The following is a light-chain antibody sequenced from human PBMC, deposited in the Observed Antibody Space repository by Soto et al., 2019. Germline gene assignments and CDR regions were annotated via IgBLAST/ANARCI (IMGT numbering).Light chain of an antibody. Sequence: QSALTQPPSASGSPGQSVTISCTGTSSDVGGYNYVSWYQQHPGKAPKLMIYEVSKRPSGVPDRFSGSKSGNTASLTVSGLQAEDEADYYCSSYAGSNLLHVFGTGTKLTVL. CDR3: SSYAGSNLLHV. V-gene: IGLV2-8*01. CDR1: SSDVGGYNY. J-gene: IGLJ1*01. CDR2: EVS.